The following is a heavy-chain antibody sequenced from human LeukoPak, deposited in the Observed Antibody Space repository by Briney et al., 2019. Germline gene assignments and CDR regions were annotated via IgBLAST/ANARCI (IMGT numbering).Heavy chain of an antibody. Sequence: SDTLSLTCAVSGYSISSSNWWGWIRQPPGKGLEWIGYIYYSGSTNYNPSLKSRVTMSVDTSKNQFSLKLSSVTAADTAVYYCARHRDYNNWFDPWGQGTLVTVSS. CDR2: IYYSGST. CDR1: GYSISSSNW. CDR3: ARHRDYNNWFDP. D-gene: IGHD4-11*01. J-gene: IGHJ5*02. V-gene: IGHV4-28*01.